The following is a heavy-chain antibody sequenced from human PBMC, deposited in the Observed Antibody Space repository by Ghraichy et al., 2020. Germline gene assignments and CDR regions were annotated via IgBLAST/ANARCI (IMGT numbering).Heavy chain of an antibody. CDR1: GFTFSSYS. CDR3: ARPISMIVVGGNGNDY. D-gene: IGHD3-22*01. CDR2: ISKSGDYI. J-gene: IGHJ4*02. Sequence: GGSLRLSCAASGFTFSSYSMNWVRQAPGKGLEWVSSISKSGDYISYADSVKGRFTISRDNAKNSLHLQMNSLRAEDTAVYYCARPISMIVVGGNGNDYWGQGTLVTVCS. V-gene: IGHV3-21*01.